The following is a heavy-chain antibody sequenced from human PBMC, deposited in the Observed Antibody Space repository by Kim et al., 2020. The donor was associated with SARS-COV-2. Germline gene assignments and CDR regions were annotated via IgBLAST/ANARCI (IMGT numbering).Heavy chain of an antibody. Sequence: GGSLRLSCAASGVTVSSSYMSWVRQAPGKGLEWVSVIYGGGSTNYADSVKGRFTVSRDNSKNTVYLQMNSLRSEDTAVYHCARNLGGQGSADYWGQGTLVTVSS. CDR1: GVTVSSSY. CDR3: ARNLGGQGSADY. J-gene: IGHJ4*02. V-gene: IGHV3-53*01. D-gene: IGHD3-16*01. CDR2: IYGGGST.